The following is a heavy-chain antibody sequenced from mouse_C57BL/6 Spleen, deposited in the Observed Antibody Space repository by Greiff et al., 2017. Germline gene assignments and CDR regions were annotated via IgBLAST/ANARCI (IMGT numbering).Heavy chain of an antibody. Sequence: VKLQQPGAELVRPGSSVKLSCKASGYTFTSYWMHWVQQRPIQGLEWIGNIDPSDSETHYNQKFKDKATLTVDKSSSTAYMQLSSLTSEDSAVYDCASETTVVSNFDYWGQGTTLTVSS. CDR2: IDPSDSET. CDR1: GYTFTSYW. D-gene: IGHD1-1*01. V-gene: IGHV1-52*01. CDR3: ASETTVVSNFDY. J-gene: IGHJ2*01.